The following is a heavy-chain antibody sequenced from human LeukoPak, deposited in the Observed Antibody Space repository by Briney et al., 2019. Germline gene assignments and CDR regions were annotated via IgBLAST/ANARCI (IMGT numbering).Heavy chain of an antibody. CDR1: GYTFTGYY. CDR2: INPNSGGT. J-gene: IGHJ6*02. V-gene: IGHV1-2*06. D-gene: IGHD5-12*01. Sequence: ASVKVSCKASGYTFTGYYMHWVRQAPGQGLEWMGRINPNSGGTNYAQKFRGRVTMTRDTSISTAYMELSRLRSDDTAVYYCARDEYSGYDTYGMDVWGQGTTVTVSS. CDR3: ARDEYSGYDTYGMDV.